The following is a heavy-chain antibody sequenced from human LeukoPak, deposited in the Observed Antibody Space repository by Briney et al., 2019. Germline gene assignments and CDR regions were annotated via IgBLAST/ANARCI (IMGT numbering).Heavy chain of an antibody. CDR1: GGSISSYS. V-gene: IGHV4-59*08. D-gene: IGHD1-26*01. Sequence: PETLSLTCTVSGGSISSYSWSWIREPPGRGLEWIGYIYFSGSTNYNPSLTSRVTISVDTSKNQFSLKLISVTAADAALYYCATRRVGATRFDYWGQGTLVTVSS. J-gene: IGHJ4*02. CDR3: ATRRVGATRFDY. CDR2: IYFSGST.